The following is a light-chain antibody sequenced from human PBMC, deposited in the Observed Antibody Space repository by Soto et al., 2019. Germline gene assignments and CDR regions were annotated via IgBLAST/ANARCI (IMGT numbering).Light chain of an antibody. CDR3: QQRRAWPRV. CDR2: DAS. V-gene: IGKV3-11*01. Sequence: ELVLTQSPATLSLSPGERATLSCRASQSVGTYLVWYQQKPGQVPRLLIYDASKRAIGIPDRFSGSGSGTDFTLTISSLEPGDSAVYYCQQRRAWPRVFGGGTRME. J-gene: IGKJ4*01. CDR1: QSVGTY.